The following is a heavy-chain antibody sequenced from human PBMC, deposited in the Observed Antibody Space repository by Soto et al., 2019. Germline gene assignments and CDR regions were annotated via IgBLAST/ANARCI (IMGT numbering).Heavy chain of an antibody. D-gene: IGHD2-2*01. CDR2: IIPIVGTA. V-gene: IGHV1-69*06. CDR1: GGTFSSYA. CDR3: ARTFDIVVERYYGMDV. J-gene: IGHJ6*02. Sequence: QVQLVQSGAEVKKPGSSVKVSCKASGGTFSSYAISWVRQAPGQGLEWMGGIIPIVGTANYAQKFQGRVTITADKSTSTAYMELSSLRSEDTAVYYCARTFDIVVERYYGMDVWGQGTTVTVSS.